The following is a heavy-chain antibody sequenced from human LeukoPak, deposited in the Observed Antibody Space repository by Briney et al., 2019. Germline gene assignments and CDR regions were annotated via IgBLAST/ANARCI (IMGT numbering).Heavy chain of an antibody. D-gene: IGHD6-19*01. Sequence: SETLSLTCTVSGGSISSYYWSWIRQPPGKGLEWSGYIYYSGSTNYNPSLKSRVTISVDTSKNQFSLKLSSVTAADTAVYYCARVRYSSGWSFDYWGQGTLVTVSS. CDR1: GGSISSYY. CDR2: IYYSGST. CDR3: ARVRYSSGWSFDY. J-gene: IGHJ4*02. V-gene: IGHV4-59*01.